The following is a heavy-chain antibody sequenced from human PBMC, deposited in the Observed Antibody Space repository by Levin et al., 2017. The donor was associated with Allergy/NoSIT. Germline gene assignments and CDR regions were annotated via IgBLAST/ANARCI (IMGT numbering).Heavy chain of an antibody. CDR1: GFTFSSYA. J-gene: IGHJ4*02. CDR2: ISGSGGST. V-gene: IGHV3-23*01. CDR3: VAQGELGDYYFDY. Sequence: LSLTCAASGFTFSSYAMSWVRQAPGKGLEWVSAISGSGGSTYYADSVKGRFTISRDNSKNTLYLQMNSLRAEDTAVYYCVAQGELGDYYFDYWGQGTLVTVSS. D-gene: IGHD7-27*01.